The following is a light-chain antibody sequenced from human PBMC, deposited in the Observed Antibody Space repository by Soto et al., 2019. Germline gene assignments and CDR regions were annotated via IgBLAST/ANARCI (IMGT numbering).Light chain of an antibody. V-gene: IGKV1-33*01. CDR2: DAS. CDR3: QQYDKLPPKWT. J-gene: IGKJ1*01. Sequence: DIQMTQSPSSLSASVGNRVTITCQASQDIATYLNWYQQKPGKAPNLLIYDASNLETGVPSRFSGCGSWNQFNFTINNLQPEDIATYYCQQYDKLPPKWTVGQGTKVEIE. CDR1: QDIATY.